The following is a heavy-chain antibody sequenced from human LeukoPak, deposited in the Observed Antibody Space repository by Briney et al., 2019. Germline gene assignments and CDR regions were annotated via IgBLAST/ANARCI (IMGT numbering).Heavy chain of an antibody. V-gene: IGHV1-46*01. CDR3: ARGLESSGWYGMDV. D-gene: IGHD6-19*01. J-gene: IGHJ6*01. Sequence: GASVKVSCTTSGYSFSRYYIHWVRQAPGQGLEWVGIINTSAATTRYGQKFKGRVTATRDTSTSTVYMEMSSLKSEDTAVYYCARGLESSGWYGMDVWGQGTTIIVSS. CDR1: GYSFSRYY. CDR2: INTSAATT.